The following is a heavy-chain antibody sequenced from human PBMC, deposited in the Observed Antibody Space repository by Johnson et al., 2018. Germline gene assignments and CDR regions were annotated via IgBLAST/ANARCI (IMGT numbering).Heavy chain of an antibody. Sequence: VQLVQSGGGLVKPGGSLRLSCAASGFTFSSYSMNWVRQAPGKGLEWVSYISSSSSTMYYADSVKGRLTISRDNAKNSLYLQMNSLRAEDTAVYYCAREKRLQLVYYHYMDVWGKGTTVTVSS. CDR2: ISSSSSTM. D-gene: IGHD6-13*01. CDR3: AREKRLQLVYYHYMDV. CDR1: GFTFSSYS. V-gene: IGHV3-48*01. J-gene: IGHJ6*03.